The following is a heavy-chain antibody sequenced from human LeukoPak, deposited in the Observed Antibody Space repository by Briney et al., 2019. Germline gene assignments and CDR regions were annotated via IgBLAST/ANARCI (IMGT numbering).Heavy chain of an antibody. D-gene: IGHD3-10*01. Sequence: SETLSLTCTVSGASVSSAGYYWSWIRQPPGKGLEWIGRIYTSGSTNYNPSLKSRVTMSVDTSKNQFSLRLSSVTAADTAVYYCARVGGSGSYYNVADYYGMDVWGQGTTVTVSS. CDR1: GASVSSAGYY. CDR3: ARVGGSGSYYNVADYYGMDV. V-gene: IGHV4-61*08. CDR2: IYTSGST. J-gene: IGHJ6*02.